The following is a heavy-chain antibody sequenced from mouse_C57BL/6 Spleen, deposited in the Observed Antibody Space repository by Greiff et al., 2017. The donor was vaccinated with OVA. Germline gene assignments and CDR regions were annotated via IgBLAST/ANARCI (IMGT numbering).Heavy chain of an antibody. J-gene: IGHJ4*01. CDR1: GYSFTDYN. Sequence: VQLKQSGPELVKPGASVKISCKASGYSFTDYNMNWVKQSNGKSLEWIGVINPNYGTTSYNQKFKGKATLTVDQSSSTAYMQLNSLTSEDSAVYYCAREETYYGYDGYYAMDYWGQGTSVTVSS. CDR3: AREETYYGYDGYYAMDY. CDR2: INPNYGTT. V-gene: IGHV1-39*01. D-gene: IGHD2-9*01.